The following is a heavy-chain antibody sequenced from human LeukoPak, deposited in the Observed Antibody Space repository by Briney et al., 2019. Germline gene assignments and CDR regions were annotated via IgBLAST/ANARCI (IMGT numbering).Heavy chain of an antibody. CDR1: GFTFSSYS. J-gene: IGHJ4*02. Sequence: PGGSLRLSCAASGFTFSSYSMNWVRQAPGKGLEWVSYISSSSSTIYYADSVKGRFTISRDNAKNSLYLQMNSLRAEDTAVYYCARGYSSGWSEFDYWGQGTLVTVSS. CDR3: ARGYSSGWSEFDY. D-gene: IGHD6-19*01. V-gene: IGHV3-48*01. CDR2: ISSSSSTI.